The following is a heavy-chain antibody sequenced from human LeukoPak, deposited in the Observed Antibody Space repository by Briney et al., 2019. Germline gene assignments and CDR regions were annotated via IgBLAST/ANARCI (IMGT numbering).Heavy chain of an antibody. CDR1: GGSFSGYY. J-gene: IGHJ4*02. CDR2: INHSGST. CDR3: ASTLLKYFGSGSYYFDY. V-gene: IGHV4-34*01. D-gene: IGHD3-10*01. Sequence: SETLSLTCAASGGSFSGYYWSWIRQPPGKGLEWVGEINHSGSTNYNPSLKSRVTISVDTSKNQFSLKLSSVTAADTAVYYCASTLLKYFGSGSYYFDYWGQGTLVTVSS.